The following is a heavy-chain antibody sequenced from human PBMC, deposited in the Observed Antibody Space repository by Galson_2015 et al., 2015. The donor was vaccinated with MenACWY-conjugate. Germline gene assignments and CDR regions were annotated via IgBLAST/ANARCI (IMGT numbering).Heavy chain of an antibody. V-gene: IGHV4-39*01. D-gene: IGHD3-22*01. CDR2: IHHSETT. Sequence: TCSVPGGSIYSSDHWWGWIRQPPGKGLEWIASIHHSETTHYNPSLKSRVSISVDTSKNQFSLKLSSVSAADTAVYYCARLPRGINLILEGSWGQGILVTVSS. CDR3: ARLPRGINLILEGS. CDR1: GGSIYSSDHW. J-gene: IGHJ5*02.